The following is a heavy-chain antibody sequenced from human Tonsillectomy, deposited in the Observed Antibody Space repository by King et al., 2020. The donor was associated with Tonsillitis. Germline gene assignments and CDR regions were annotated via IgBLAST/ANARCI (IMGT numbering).Heavy chain of an antibody. J-gene: IGHJ4*02. V-gene: IGHV3-7*01. CDR3: ARDRWSSSSRTFDY. Sequence: VQLVESGGGLVQPGGSLRLSCAASGFSFRSHWMTWVSQAPGQGLEWVANIKHEGSEKYYVDSVRGRFTISRDNAENSLFLQMNSLRADDTAVYYCARDRWSSSSRTFDYWGQGTLVTVSS. CDR1: GFSFRSHW. CDR2: IKHEGSEK. D-gene: IGHD6-6*01.